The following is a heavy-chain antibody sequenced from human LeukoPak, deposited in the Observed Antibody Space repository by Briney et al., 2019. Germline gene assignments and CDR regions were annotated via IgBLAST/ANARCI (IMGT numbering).Heavy chain of an antibody. D-gene: IGHD1-7*01. Sequence: GESLKISCKGSGYNFTSKWIGWVRQMPGKGLEWMGIIYPGDSDTRYSPSFQGQVTISADNSFSTAYLQWSSLKASDTAMYYCARPRTYNWNYPHYWGQGTLVTVSS. J-gene: IGHJ4*02. V-gene: IGHV5-51*01. CDR1: GYNFTSKW. CDR3: ARPRTYNWNYPHY. CDR2: IYPGDSDT.